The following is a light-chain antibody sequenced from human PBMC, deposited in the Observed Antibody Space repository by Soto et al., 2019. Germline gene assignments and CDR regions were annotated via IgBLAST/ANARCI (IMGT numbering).Light chain of an antibody. CDR3: QQLNSYPPLT. V-gene: IGKV1-9*01. CDR1: QGISSY. J-gene: IGKJ4*01. CDR2: AAS. Sequence: IQLTQSPSSLSASVGDRVTITCRASQGISSYLAWYQQKPGKAPKLLIYAASTLLSGVPSRFSGSGSGTYFTLTISSLQPEDFATYYCQQLNSYPPLTFGGGTKVEI.